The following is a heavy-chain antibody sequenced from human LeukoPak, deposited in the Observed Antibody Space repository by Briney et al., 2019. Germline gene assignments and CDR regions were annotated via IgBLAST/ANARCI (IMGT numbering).Heavy chain of an antibody. J-gene: IGHJ5*01. D-gene: IGHD3-10*01. CDR3: ARGRSGGDWFDS. CDR1: GGSISTYY. CDR2: NYYTGST. Sequence: SETLSLTCTVFGGSISTYYWTWIRQPPGKGLEWICYNYYTGSTNHNPSLKSRVTMSVDTSKNQFSLKLSSVTAADTAVYYCARGRSGGDWFDSWGQGTLVTVSS. V-gene: IGHV4-59*01.